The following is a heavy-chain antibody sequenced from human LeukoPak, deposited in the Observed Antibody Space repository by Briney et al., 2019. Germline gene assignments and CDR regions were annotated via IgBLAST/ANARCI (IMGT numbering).Heavy chain of an antibody. CDR3: ARGRTIAVAGNPSSGFWFDP. J-gene: IGHJ5*02. CDR2: INHSGST. D-gene: IGHD6-19*01. CDR1: GGSFRGYY. V-gene: IGHV4-34*01. Sequence: PSETLSLTCAVYGGSFRGYYWSWIRQPPGKGLEWIGEINHSGSTNYNPSLKSRVTISVDTSKNQFSLKLSSVTAADTAVYYCARGRTIAVAGNPSSGFWFDPWGQGTLVTVSS.